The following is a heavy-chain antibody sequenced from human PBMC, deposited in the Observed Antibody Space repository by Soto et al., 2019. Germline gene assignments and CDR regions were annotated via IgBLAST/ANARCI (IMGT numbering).Heavy chain of an antibody. CDR1: SGSISLYY. CDR3: ATYDVDTAMDH. D-gene: IGHD5-18*01. Sequence: QVQLQESGPGLVKPSETLSLTCTVSSGSISLYYWTWIRQPPGKGLEWIGYIYYSGSTNYNPSLNSRVTMSIDTSKNQFSLTLTSVTAADTAVYYCATYDVDTAMDHWGQGTLVTVSS. J-gene: IGHJ4*02. V-gene: IGHV4-59*08. CDR2: IYYSGST.